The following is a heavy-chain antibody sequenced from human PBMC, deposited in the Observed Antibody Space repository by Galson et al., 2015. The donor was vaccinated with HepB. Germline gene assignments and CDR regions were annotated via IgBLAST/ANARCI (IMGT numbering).Heavy chain of an antibody. D-gene: IGHD6-13*01. Sequence: SVKVSCKASGYTFTSYAMNWVRQAPGQGLEWMGWINTNTGNPTYAQGFTGRFVFSLDTSVSTAYLQISSLKAEGTAVYYCARGGQQLVRRNPDYWGQGTLVTVSS. V-gene: IGHV7-4-1*02. CDR3: ARGGQQLVRRNPDY. CDR2: INTNTGNP. J-gene: IGHJ4*02. CDR1: GYTFTSYA.